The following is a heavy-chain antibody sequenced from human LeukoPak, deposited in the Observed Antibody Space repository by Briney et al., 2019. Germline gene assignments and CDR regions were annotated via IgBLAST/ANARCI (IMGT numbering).Heavy chain of an antibody. CDR3: AGLPAYYYDTSGFYFDY. Sequence: GGSLRLSCAASGFTVSSNYMSWVRQAPGKGLEWVSVIYSGGSRYYADSVKGRFTISRDNSKNTLYLQMNSLRAEDTAVYYCAGLPAYYYDTSGFYFDYWGQGTLVTVSS. CDR1: GFTVSSNY. CDR2: IYSGGSR. J-gene: IGHJ4*02. V-gene: IGHV3-66*04. D-gene: IGHD3-22*01.